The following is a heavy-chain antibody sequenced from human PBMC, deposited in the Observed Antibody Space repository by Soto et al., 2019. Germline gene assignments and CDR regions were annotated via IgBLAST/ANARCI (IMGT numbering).Heavy chain of an antibody. D-gene: IGHD3-3*01. Sequence: QVQLQQWGAGLLKPSETLSLTCAVYGGSFSSYYWSWIRQPPGKGLEWIGVINHSGSTNYDPSLKSRVTISIDTSQNQVSLTVSSVTATDTDVYYCARGEPRFMEWLLLSEYFDPWGQGTLVTVSS. CDR2: INHSGST. CDR3: ARGEPRFMEWLLLSEYFDP. J-gene: IGHJ5*02. CDR1: GGSFSSYY. V-gene: IGHV4-34*01.